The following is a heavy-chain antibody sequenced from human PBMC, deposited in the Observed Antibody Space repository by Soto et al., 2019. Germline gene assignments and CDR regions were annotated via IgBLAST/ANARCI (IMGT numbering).Heavy chain of an antibody. CDR1: GGTFSSYA. CDR2: IIPIFGTA. J-gene: IGHJ4*02. D-gene: IGHD3-22*01. CDR3: ARDVGNYDSSGYYYYYFDY. Sequence: ASVKVSCKASGGTFSSYAISWVRQAPGQGLEWMGGIIPIFGTANYAQKFQGRVTITADESTSTAYMELSSLRSEDTAVYYCARDVGNYDSSGYYYYYFDYWGQGTLVTVSS. V-gene: IGHV1-69*13.